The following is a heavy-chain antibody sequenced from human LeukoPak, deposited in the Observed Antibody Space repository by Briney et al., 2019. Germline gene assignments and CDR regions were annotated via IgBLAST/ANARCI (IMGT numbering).Heavy chain of an antibody. CDR2: ISGSGGST. CDR1: GFTFSSYA. V-gene: IGHV3-23*01. D-gene: IGHD6-13*01. CDR3: AKADIAAPGYYYYYMDV. J-gene: IGHJ6*03. Sequence: GGSLRLSCAASGFTFSSYAMSWVRQAPGKGLEWVSAISGSGGSTYYADSVKGRFTISRDNAKNSLYLQMNSLRAEDTAVYYCAKADIAAPGYYYYYMDVWGKGTTVTVSS.